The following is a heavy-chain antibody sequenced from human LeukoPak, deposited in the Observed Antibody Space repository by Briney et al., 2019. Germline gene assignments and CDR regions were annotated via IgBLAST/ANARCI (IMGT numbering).Heavy chain of an antibody. CDR3: ARTSDGTYDY. CDR2: ISGYNGNT. J-gene: IGHJ4*02. Sequence: GASVKVSCKASGGTFSSYAISWVRQAPGQGLEWMGWISGYNGNTNYAQRLQGRVTMTTDTSTNTAYMELRSLRSDDTAMYFCARTSDGTYDYWGQGTLVTVSS. D-gene: IGHD1-26*01. V-gene: IGHV1-18*01. CDR1: GGTFSSYA.